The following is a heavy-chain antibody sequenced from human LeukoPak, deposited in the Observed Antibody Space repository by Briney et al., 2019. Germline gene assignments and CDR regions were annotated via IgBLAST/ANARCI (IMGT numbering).Heavy chain of an antibody. CDR2: IYYTGST. V-gene: IGHV4-59*01. D-gene: IGHD3-22*01. Sequence: SETLSLTCTVSGGSISSYYWSWIRQPPGKGLEWIGYIYYTGSTNYNPSLKSRVTISVDTSKNQFSLKLSSVTAADTAVYYCARWYYYESSGAVDYWGQGTLVTVSS. CDR1: GGSISSYY. J-gene: IGHJ4*02. CDR3: ARWYYYESSGAVDY.